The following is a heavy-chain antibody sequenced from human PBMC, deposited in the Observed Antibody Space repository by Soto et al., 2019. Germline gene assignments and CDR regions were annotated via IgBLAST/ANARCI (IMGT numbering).Heavy chain of an antibody. CDR1: GGSISSYY. CDR2: IYYSGST. Sequence: SETLSLTCTVSGGSISSYYWSWIRQPPGKGLEWIGYIYYSGSTNYNPSLKSRVTISVDTSKNQFSLKLSSVTAADTAVYYCARDSVLGSSLHFDYWGQGTLVTVSS. CDR3: ARDSVLGSSLHFDY. D-gene: IGHD3-16*01. J-gene: IGHJ4*02. V-gene: IGHV4-59*01.